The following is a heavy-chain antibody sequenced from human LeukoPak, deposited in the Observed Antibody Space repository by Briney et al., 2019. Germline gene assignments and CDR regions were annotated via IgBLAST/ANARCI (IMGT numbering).Heavy chain of an antibody. V-gene: IGHV1-2*02. J-gene: IGHJ4*02. CDR2: INPNSGDT. Sequence: GASVKVSCEASGYTFTGYYMHWVRQAPGQGLEWMGWINPNSGDTNYAQKFQGRVTMTSDTSISTAYMELSTLRSDDTAVYYCSRTPPSADDYWGQGTLVTVSS. CDR3: SRTPPSADDY. CDR1: GYTFTGYY. D-gene: IGHD6-19*01.